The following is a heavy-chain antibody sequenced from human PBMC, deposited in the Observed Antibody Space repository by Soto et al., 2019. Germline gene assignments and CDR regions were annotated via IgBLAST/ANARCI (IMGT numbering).Heavy chain of an antibody. CDR1: GFTFSSYE. Sequence: PGGSLRLSCAASGFTFSSYEMNWVRQAPGKGLEWVSYISSSGSTIYYADSVKGRFTISRDNAKNSLYLQMNSLRAEDTAVYYCARDTRLATPKGYYYYYGMDVWGQGTTVTVSS. D-gene: IGHD5-12*01. J-gene: IGHJ6*02. V-gene: IGHV3-48*03. CDR2: ISSSGSTI. CDR3: ARDTRLATPKGYYYYYGMDV.